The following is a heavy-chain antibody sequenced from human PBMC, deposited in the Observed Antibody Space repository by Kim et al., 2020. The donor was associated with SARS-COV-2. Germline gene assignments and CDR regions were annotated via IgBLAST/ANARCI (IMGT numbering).Heavy chain of an antibody. Sequence: LRETLSLTCAVSGGSISSSNWWRWVRQPPGEGLEWIGEIYHSGSTNYNPSLKSRVTISVDKSKNQFSLKLSSVTAADTAVYYCARVPGPRHSRGMDVWGQGTTVTVSS. D-gene: IGHD3-10*01. J-gene: IGHJ6*02. V-gene: IGHV4-4*02. CDR1: GGSISSSNW. CDR2: IYHSGST. CDR3: ARVPGPRHSRGMDV.